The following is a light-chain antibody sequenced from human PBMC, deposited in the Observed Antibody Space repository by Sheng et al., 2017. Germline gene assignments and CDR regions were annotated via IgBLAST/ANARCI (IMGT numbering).Light chain of an antibody. CDR3: QSYDNSLSGWV. V-gene: IGLV1-40*01. J-gene: IGLJ3*02. Sequence: QSVLTQPPSVSGAPGQRVTISCTGGSSNIGAGYDVHWYQHLPGTAPKLLISANNNRPSGVPDRFSGSKSGTSASLAITELQPEDEADYYCQSYDNSLSGWVFGGGTKATVL. CDR2: ANN. CDR1: SSNIGAGYD.